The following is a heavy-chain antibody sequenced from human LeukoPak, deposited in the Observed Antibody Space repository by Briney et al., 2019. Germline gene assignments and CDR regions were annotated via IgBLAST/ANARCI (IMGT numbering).Heavy chain of an antibody. CDR3: ARVLPGFFDY. J-gene: IGHJ4*02. CDR1: GFIFSNYW. CDR2: MKQDGREK. Sequence: GGSLRLSCVASGFIFSNYWMSWVRQVPGKGLEWVANMKQDGREKYLVDSVKGRFTISRDNAKNSVYLQMNSLTAEDTAMYYCARVLPGFFDYWGQGTLVIVSS. V-gene: IGHV3-7*01.